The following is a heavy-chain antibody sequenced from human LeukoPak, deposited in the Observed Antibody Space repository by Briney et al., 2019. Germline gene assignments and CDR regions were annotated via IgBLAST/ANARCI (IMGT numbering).Heavy chain of an antibody. CDR3: ARVWAGTGPFDY. D-gene: IGHD3/OR15-3a*01. CDR1: GYTFTRYD. J-gene: IGHJ4*02. Sequence: ASVKVSCKASGYTFTRYDLHWVRPATGQGVDWMGWMNTNSSNTGDAQKFQGRVTMTRNTSISTAYMELSSLRSEDTAVYYCARVWAGTGPFDYWGQGTLVTVSS. V-gene: IGHV1-8*01. CDR2: MNTNSSNT.